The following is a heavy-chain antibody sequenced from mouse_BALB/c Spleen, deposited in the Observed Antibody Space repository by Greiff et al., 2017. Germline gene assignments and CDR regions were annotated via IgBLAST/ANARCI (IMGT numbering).Heavy chain of an antibody. CDR2: IWAGGST. CDR3: ASNRYAMDY. CDR1: GFSLTSYG. V-gene: IGHV2-9*02. J-gene: IGHJ4*01. Sequence: VKVEESGPGLVAPSQSLSITCTVSGFSLTSYGVHWVRQPPGKGLEWLGVIWAGGSTNYNSALMSRLSISKDNSKSQVFLKMNSLQTDDTAMYYCASNRYAMDYWGQGTSVTVSS. D-gene: IGHD2-14*01.